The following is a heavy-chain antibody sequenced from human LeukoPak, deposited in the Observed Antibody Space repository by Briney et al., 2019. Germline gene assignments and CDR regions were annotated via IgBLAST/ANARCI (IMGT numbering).Heavy chain of an antibody. V-gene: IGHV4-39*01. CDR3: ARLLWFGDLSTHFDY. J-gene: IGHJ4*02. D-gene: IGHD3-10*01. CDR2: IYYSGST. Sequence: SETLSLTCTVPGGSISSSSYYWGWIRQPPGKGLEWLGSIYYSGSTYYNPSLKSRVTISVDTSKKQFYLELSSVTAADTAVYYCARLLWFGDLSTHFDYWGQGTLVTVSS. CDR1: GGSISSSSYY.